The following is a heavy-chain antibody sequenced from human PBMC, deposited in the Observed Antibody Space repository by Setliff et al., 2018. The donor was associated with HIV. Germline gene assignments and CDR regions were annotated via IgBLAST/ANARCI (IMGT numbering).Heavy chain of an antibody. CDR3: ARVSRLHPFDP. V-gene: IGHV4-4*02. CDR2: VFHSGSA. Sequence: SETLSLTCAVSGGPLNSRNWWSWVRQPPGKGLEWIGEVFHSGSANSNASLRSRVMISVDTSKNQFSLKLTSVTAADTAFYYCARVSRLHPFDPWGQGVLVTVSS. CDR1: GGPLNSRNW. J-gene: IGHJ5*02. D-gene: IGHD2-15*01.